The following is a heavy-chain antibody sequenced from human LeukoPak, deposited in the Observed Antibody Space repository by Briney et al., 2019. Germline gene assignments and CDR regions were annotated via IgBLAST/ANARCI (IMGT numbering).Heavy chain of an antibody. V-gene: IGHV4-59*08. J-gene: IGHJ5*02. CDR3: ARHDYYGSGSYRFDP. Sequence: SETLSLTCTVSNGSISRSYWSWIRQPPGKGLEWIGYFYYTGTSDYNPSLRSRVTISGDTSKNQFSLKLSSVTAADTAVYYCARHDYYGSGSYRFDPWGQGTLVTVSS. CDR2: FYYTGTS. CDR1: NGSISRSY. D-gene: IGHD3-10*01.